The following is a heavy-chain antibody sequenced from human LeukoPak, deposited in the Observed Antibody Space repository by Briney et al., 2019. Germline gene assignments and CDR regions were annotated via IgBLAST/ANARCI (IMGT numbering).Heavy chain of an antibody. CDR2: IIPILGIA. CDR3: ARGRYYYDSSGYYPGY. D-gene: IGHD3-22*01. J-gene: IGHJ4*02. Sequence: SVKVSCKSSGGTFSSYAISCVPQAPGQGLEGMGRIIPILGIANYAQKFQGRVTITADKSTSTAYIELSSLRSEDTAVYYCARGRYYYDSSGYYPGYWGQGTLVTVSS. CDR1: GGTFSSYA. V-gene: IGHV1-69*04.